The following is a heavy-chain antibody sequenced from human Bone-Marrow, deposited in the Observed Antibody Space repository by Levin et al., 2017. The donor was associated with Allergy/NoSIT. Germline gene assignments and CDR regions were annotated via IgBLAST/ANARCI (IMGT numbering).Heavy chain of an antibody. CDR3: AREKVTMVVEIIESYFDY. J-gene: IGHJ4*02. CDR2: ISSDGSNE. V-gene: IGHV3-30-3*01. Sequence: LSLPCAASEFTFSTSAMHWVRQAPGKGLEWVAVISSDGSNEYYADSVKGRFTISRDNSKNTLYLQMNSLRGEDTAVYYCAREKVTMVVEIIESYFDYWGQGTLVTVSS. CDR1: EFTFSTSA. D-gene: IGHD2-15*01.